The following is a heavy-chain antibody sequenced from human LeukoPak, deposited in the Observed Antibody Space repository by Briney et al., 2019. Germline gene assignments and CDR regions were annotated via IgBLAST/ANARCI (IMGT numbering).Heavy chain of an antibody. D-gene: IGHD5-24*01. J-gene: IGHJ6*03. CDR3: ARLVEMATPDYYYYYMDV. CDR2: IYYSGST. Sequence: PSETLSLTCTVSGGSIGSSSYYWGWIRQPPGKGLEWIGSIYYSGSTYYNPSLKSRVTISVDTSKNQFSLKLSSVTAADTAVYYCARLVEMATPDYYYYYMDVWGKGTTVTISS. CDR1: GGSIGSSSYY. V-gene: IGHV4-39*01.